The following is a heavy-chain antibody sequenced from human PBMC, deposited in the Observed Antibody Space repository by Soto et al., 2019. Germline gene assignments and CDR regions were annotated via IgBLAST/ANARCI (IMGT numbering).Heavy chain of an antibody. D-gene: IGHD6-13*01. CDR3: ATMAAASQVDF. CDR1: GGTFSSYA. V-gene: IGHV1-69*12. CDR2: IIPIFGTA. J-gene: IGHJ4*02. Sequence: QVQLVQSGAEVKKPGSSVKVSCKASGGTFSSYAINWVRQAPGQGLEWMGGIIPIFGTANYAQKFQGRVTITADESTSTVYMELSSLRSEDSALYYWATMAAASQVDFWGQGTLVTVSS.